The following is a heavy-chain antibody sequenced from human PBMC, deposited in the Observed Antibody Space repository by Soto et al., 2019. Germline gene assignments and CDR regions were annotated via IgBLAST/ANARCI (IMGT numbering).Heavy chain of an antibody. CDR1: GFTFSNFA. Sequence: GGSLKLSCAASGFTFSNFAMSWVRQAPGKGLEWVSAMSGGGGNTYYADSVKGRFTISRDNSKNTLYLQMNSLRAEDTAVYYCAKVYDFWSGPSRFDPWGQGTLVTVSS. V-gene: IGHV3-23*01. CDR2: MSGGGGNT. CDR3: AKVYDFWSGPSRFDP. D-gene: IGHD3-3*01. J-gene: IGHJ5*02.